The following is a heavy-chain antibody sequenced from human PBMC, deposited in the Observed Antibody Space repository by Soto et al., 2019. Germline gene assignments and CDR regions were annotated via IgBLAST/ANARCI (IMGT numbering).Heavy chain of an antibody. Sequence: GGSLRLSCAASGFTFSSYAMNWVRQAPGKGLEWVSVISGSGDSTYYADSVEGRFTISRDNSKNTLYLQMNSLRAEDTAVYYCARRGPGTYFDYWGQGTLVTVSS. J-gene: IGHJ4*02. CDR2: ISGSGDST. V-gene: IGHV3-23*01. D-gene: IGHD6-13*01. CDR3: ARRGPGTYFDY. CDR1: GFTFSSYA.